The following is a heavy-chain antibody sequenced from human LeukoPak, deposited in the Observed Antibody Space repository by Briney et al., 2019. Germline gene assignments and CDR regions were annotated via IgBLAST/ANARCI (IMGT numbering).Heavy chain of an antibody. CDR1: GGSISSYY. J-gene: IGHJ5*02. Sequence: PSETLSLTCTVSGGSISSYYWSWIRQPPGKGLEWIGYIYYSGSTNYDPSLKSRVTISVDTSKNQFSLRLSSVTAADTAVYYCARGGTRFDPWGQGTLVTVSS. CDR3: ARGGTRFDP. CDR2: IYYSGST. D-gene: IGHD3-16*01. V-gene: IGHV4-59*01.